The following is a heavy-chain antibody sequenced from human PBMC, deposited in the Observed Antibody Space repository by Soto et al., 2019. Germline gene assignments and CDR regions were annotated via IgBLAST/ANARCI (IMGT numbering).Heavy chain of an antibody. CDR1: GYTFTSYG. J-gene: IGHJ3*02. D-gene: IGHD4-4*01. V-gene: IGHV1-18*01. Sequence: ASVKVSCKASGYTFTSYGISWVRQAPGQGLEWMGWISAYNGNTNYAQKLQGRVTMTTDTSTSTAYMELRSLRSDDTAVYYCARGPDCSNYVGRAIAFDIWGQGTMVTVSS. CDR2: ISAYNGNT. CDR3: ARGPDCSNYVGRAIAFDI.